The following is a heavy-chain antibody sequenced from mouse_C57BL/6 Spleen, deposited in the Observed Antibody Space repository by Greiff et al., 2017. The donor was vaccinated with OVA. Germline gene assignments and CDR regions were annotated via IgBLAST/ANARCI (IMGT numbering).Heavy chain of an antibody. CDR2: IYPGDGDT. V-gene: IGHV1-80*01. D-gene: IGHD1-1*01. Sequence: QVQLKQSGAELVKPGASVKISCKASGYAFSSYWMNWVKQRPGKGLEWIGQIYPGDGDTNYNGKFKGKATLTADKSSSTAYMQLSSLTSEDSAVYFCARSDYYGSSYKDFDYWGQGTTLTVSS. CDR1: GYAFSSYW. CDR3: ARSDYYGSSYKDFDY. J-gene: IGHJ2*01.